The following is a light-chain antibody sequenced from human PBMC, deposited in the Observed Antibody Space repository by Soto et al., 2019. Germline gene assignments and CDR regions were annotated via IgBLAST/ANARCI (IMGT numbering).Light chain of an antibody. CDR3: QQSYRTPPFN. J-gene: IGKJ3*01. CDR2: EAS. V-gene: IGKV1-39*01. CDR1: QSINTF. Sequence: DLPMTQSPSPLSASVGDRVYITCRTSQSINTFLNWYQAKPGKAPKLLIYEASNFGNGVPSRFSGSGSGTDFTLTISSLQPEDSATYYCQQSYRTPPFNFGPGTRV.